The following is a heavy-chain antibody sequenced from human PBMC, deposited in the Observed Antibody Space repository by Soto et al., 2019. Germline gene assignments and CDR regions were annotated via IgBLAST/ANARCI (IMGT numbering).Heavy chain of an antibody. J-gene: IGHJ4*02. Sequence: AVKVSCKASGGTFSSYAISWVRQAPGQGLEWMGGIIPIFGTASHAQKFQGRVTITADESTSTAYMELSSLRSEDTAVYYCASGRSSSFLFDYWGQGTMVTVYS. D-gene: IGHD6-6*01. CDR2: IIPIFGTA. CDR1: GGTFSSYA. CDR3: ASGRSSSFLFDY. V-gene: IGHV1-69*13.